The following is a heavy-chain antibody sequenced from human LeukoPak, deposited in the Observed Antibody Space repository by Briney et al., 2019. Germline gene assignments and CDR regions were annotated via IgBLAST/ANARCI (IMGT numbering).Heavy chain of an antibody. CDR3: ARVGYNSAFDV. V-gene: IGHV4-59*01. CDR2: IYYSGNT. CDR1: GGSISTYH. J-gene: IGHJ3*01. Sequence: SETLSLTCTVSGGSISTYHWSWIRQPPGKGLEWIGYIYYSGNTNYNPSLKSRVTISVDTSKHQFSLKLSSVTAADTAVYYCARVGYNSAFDVWGQGTMVTVSS. D-gene: IGHD5-24*01.